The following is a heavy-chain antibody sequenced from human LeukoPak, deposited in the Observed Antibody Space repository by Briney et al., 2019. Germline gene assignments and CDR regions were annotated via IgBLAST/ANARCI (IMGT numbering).Heavy chain of an antibody. V-gene: IGHV4-4*07. CDR1: GGSFTSYY. Sequence: SETLSLTCTVSGGSFTSYYWSWIRQPAGKGLEWIGRIYSTGRTNYNPSLKSRVTMSVDTSKNQFSLKLSSVTAADTAVYYCARAPVRGDPPNYFDPWGQGTLVTVSS. CDR2: IYSTGRT. D-gene: IGHD3-10*01. J-gene: IGHJ5*02. CDR3: ARAPVRGDPPNYFDP.